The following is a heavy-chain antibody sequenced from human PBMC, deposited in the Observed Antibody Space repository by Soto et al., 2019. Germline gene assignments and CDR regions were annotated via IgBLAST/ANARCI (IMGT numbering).Heavy chain of an antibody. Sequence: PGESLKISCKGSGYSFTTYWIGWVRHMPGKGLEWMGILYPGDCDTRYSRAFQGQVTILADRSITTASLQWSSLKASDTAMYYCARQIYDSDSAPNFQYYFPPWGQGTLGTVSS. D-gene: IGHD3-22*01. CDR1: GYSFTTYW. CDR2: LYPGDCDT. CDR3: ARQIYDSDSAPNFQYYFPP. J-gene: IGHJ5*02. V-gene: IGHV5-51*01.